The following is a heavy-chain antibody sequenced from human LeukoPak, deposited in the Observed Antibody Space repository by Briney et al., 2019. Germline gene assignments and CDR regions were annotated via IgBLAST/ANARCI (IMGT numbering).Heavy chain of an antibody. CDR1: GFTFSNAW. CDR2: IKSKTDGGTT. Sequence: GGSLRLSCAASGFTFSNAWMSWVRQAPGKGLEWVGRIKSKTDGGTTDYAAPVKGRFTISRDDSKNTLYLQMNSLETEDTAVYYCTITYYDILTGYFVNDYWGQGTLVTVSS. J-gene: IGHJ4*02. CDR3: TITYYDILTGYFVNDY. D-gene: IGHD3-9*01. V-gene: IGHV3-15*01.